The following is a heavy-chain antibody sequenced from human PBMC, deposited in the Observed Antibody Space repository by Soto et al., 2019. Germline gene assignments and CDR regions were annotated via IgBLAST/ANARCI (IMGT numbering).Heavy chain of an antibody. CDR2: ISYDGSNK. CDR3: ARPRGYTIRPFFDY. CDR1: GFTFSSYA. D-gene: IGHD6-25*01. J-gene: IGHJ4*02. Sequence: QVQLVESGGGVVQPGRSLRLSCAASGFTFSSYAMHWVRQAPGKGLEWVAVISYDGSNKYYADSVKGRFTISSDNSKNTLYLQMNSLRAEDTAVYYCARPRGYTIRPFFDYWGQGTLVTVSS. V-gene: IGHV3-30-3*01.